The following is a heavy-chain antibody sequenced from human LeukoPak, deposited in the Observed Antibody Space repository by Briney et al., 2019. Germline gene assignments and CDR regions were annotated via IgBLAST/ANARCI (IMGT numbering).Heavy chain of an antibody. J-gene: IGHJ3*02. Sequence: GGSLRLSCAASGFTFSSYGMHWVRQAPGKGLEWVAVISYDGSNKYYADSVKGRFTISRDNSKNTLYLQTNSLRAEDTAVYYCAKASSSGWPSVFDIWGQGTMVTVSS. CDR1: GFTFSSYG. V-gene: IGHV3-30*18. CDR2: ISYDGSNK. CDR3: AKASSSGWPSVFDI. D-gene: IGHD6-19*01.